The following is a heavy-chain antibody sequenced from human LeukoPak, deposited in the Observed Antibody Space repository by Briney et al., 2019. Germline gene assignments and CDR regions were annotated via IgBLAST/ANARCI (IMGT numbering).Heavy chain of an antibody. Sequence: GGSLRLSCAASGFTFSSYSMNWVRQAPGKGLEWVSSISSSSSYIYYADSVKGRFTISRDNAKNSLYLQMNSLRAEDTAVYYCARFGKYGSGSYYKSYYYYYMDVWGKGTTVTISS. V-gene: IGHV3-21*01. D-gene: IGHD3-10*01. J-gene: IGHJ6*03. CDR3: ARFGKYGSGSYYKSYYYYYMDV. CDR2: ISSSSSYI. CDR1: GFTFSSYS.